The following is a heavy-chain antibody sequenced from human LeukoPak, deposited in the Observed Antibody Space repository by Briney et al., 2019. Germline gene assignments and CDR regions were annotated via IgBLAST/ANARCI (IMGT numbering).Heavy chain of an antibody. CDR3: ARDLFYRNYGALLDY. V-gene: IGHV1-69*13. J-gene: IGHJ4*02. CDR1: GGTFSSYA. D-gene: IGHD4-11*01. CDR2: IIPIFGTA. Sequence: ASVKVSCKASGGTFSSYAISWVRQAPGQGLEWMGGIIPIFGTANYAQKFQGRVTITADESTSTAYMELSSLRSEDTAVYYCARDLFYRNYGALLDYWGQGTLVTVS.